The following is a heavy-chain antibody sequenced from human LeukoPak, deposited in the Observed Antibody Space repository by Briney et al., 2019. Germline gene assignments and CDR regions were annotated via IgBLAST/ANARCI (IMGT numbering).Heavy chain of an antibody. V-gene: IGHV4-34*01. CDR3: ALYDFWSGYSTY. J-gene: IGHJ4*02. CDR1: GGSFSGYY. D-gene: IGHD3-3*01. Sequence: SETLSLTCAVYGGSFSGYYWSWIRQPPGKGLEWIGEINHSGSTNYNPSLKSRVTISVDTSKNQFSLKLSSVTAADTAVYDCALYDFWSGYSTYWGQGTLVTVSS. CDR2: INHSGST.